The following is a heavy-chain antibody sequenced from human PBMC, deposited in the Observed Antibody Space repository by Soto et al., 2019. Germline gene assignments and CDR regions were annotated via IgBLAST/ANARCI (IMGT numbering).Heavy chain of an antibody. Sequence: QSGGSLRLSCSASGLSFGIYTISWFRQAPGKGLEWVGFIRGEAYGGTTEYAASVKGRFTISRDDSKGIAYLQMNSLKTEDTAVYYCCSPKPSYATSLYYFDNWGQGTLVTVPQ. D-gene: IGHD2-2*01. V-gene: IGHV3-49*03. J-gene: IGHJ4*02. CDR1: GLSFGIYT. CDR2: IRGEAYGGTT. CDR3: CSPKPSYATSLYYFDN.